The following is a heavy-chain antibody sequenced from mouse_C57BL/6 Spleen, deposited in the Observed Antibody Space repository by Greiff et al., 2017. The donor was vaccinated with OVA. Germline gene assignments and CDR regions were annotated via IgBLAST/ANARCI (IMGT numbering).Heavy chain of an antibody. CDR2: ISSGGSYT. V-gene: IGHV5-6*01. CDR3: ARHEITTGFAY. Sequence: EVQLVESGGDLVKPGGSLKLSCAAFGFTFSSYGMSWVRQTPDKRLEWVATISSGGSYTYYPDSVKGRFTISRDNAKNTLYLQMSSLKSEDTAMYYCARHEITTGFAYWGQGTLVTVSA. D-gene: IGHD1-1*01. CDR1: GFTFSSYG. J-gene: IGHJ3*01.